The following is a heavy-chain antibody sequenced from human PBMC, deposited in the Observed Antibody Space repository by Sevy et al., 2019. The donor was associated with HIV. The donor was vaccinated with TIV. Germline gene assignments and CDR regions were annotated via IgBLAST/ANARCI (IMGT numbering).Heavy chain of an antibody. V-gene: IGHV1-18*01. Sequence: GESLKISCKASGYTFTSYGISWVRQAPGQGLEWMGWISAYNGNTNYAQKLQGRVTMTTDTPTSTAYMELRSLRSDDTAVYYCARDVSIRRDGLNFDYWGQGTLVTVSS. CDR2: ISAYNGNT. CDR3: ARDVSIRRDGLNFDY. CDR1: GYTFTSYG. J-gene: IGHJ4*02.